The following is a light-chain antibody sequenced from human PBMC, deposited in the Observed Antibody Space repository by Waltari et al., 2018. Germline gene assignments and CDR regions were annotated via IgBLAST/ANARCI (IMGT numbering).Light chain of an antibody. CDR2: GAF. Sequence: ETVLAQSPGTLSLSPGARATLSCRASQSVNSNYLAWYQQKVGRAPRLLIYGAFNRATGIPDRFSGSGSGTDFTLTITRLEPEDFAMYYCQQYGNSPIYTFGQGTKLEI. CDR3: QQYGNSPIYT. CDR1: QSVNSNY. J-gene: IGKJ2*01. V-gene: IGKV3-20*01.